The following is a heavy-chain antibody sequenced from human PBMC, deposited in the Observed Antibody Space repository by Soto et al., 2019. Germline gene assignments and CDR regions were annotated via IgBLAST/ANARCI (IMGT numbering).Heavy chain of an antibody. CDR1: GFTFSGSA. D-gene: IGHD1-26*01. CDR3: TRPLGSGSHSDYGLDV. V-gene: IGHV3-73*01. J-gene: IGHJ6*02. Sequence: PGGSLRLSCAASGFTFSGSAMHWVRQASGKGLEWVGRIRSKANSYATEYATSVEGRFTISRDDSKNTAYLQMNSLKTEDAAVYYCTRPLGSGSHSDYGLDVWGPGTTVTVSS. CDR2: IRSKANSYAT.